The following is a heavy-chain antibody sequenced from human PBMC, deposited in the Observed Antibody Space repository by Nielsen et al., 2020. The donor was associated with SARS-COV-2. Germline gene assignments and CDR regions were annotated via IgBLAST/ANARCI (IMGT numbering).Heavy chain of an antibody. V-gene: IGHV4-59*01. CDR1: GFTFDDYG. CDR3: SRSGYSYGPLDAFDI. D-gene: IGHD5-12*01. Sequence: GSLRLSCTTSGFTFDDYGMSWIRQVPGKGLEWIGCIFYTGNTYYNPSFQSRVTISVDTSQNQFSLKLSSATAADTALYYCSRSGYSYGPLDAFDIWGQGTVVTVSS. J-gene: IGHJ3*02. CDR2: IFYTGNT.